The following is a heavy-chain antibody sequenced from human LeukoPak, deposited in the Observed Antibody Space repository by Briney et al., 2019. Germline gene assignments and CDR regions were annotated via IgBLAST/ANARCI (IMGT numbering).Heavy chain of an antibody. D-gene: IGHD5-18*01. CDR3: ARPASGYSPALGLDY. Sequence: ASVKVSCKASGYTFTSYGISWVRQAPGQGLEWMGWISAYNGNTNYAQKLQGRVTMTTDTSTSTAYMELRSLRSDDTAVYYCARPASGYSPALGLDYRGQGTLVTVSS. J-gene: IGHJ4*02. V-gene: IGHV1-18*04. CDR2: ISAYNGNT. CDR1: GYTFTSYG.